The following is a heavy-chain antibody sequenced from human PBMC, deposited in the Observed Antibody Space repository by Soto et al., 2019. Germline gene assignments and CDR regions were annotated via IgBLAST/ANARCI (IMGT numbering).Heavy chain of an antibody. V-gene: IGHV3-30*03. J-gene: IGHJ6*03. CDR3: ASRHDYRYYYYYMDV. CDR1: GFTFSSYG. D-gene: IGHD4-17*01. Sequence: QVQLVESGGGVVQPGRSLRLSCAASGFTFSSYGMHWVRQAPGKGLEWVAVISYDGSNKYYADSVKGRFTISRDNSKNTLYLQMNSLRAEDTAVYYCASRHDYRYYYYYMDVWGKGTTVTVSS. CDR2: ISYDGSNK.